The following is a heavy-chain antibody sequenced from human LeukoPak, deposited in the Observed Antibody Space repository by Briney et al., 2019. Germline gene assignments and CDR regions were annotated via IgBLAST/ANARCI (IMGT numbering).Heavy chain of an antibody. D-gene: IGHD2-15*01. CDR3: ARGRYCSADTCSGGDAFDI. CDR2: IYYSGST. V-gene: IGHV4-39*07. CDR1: GASISSGSYY. Sequence: PSETLSLTCTVSGASISSGSYYWGWIRQPPGKGLEWIGTIYYSGSTYYNPSLKSRLTISVDTSRNQFSLRLSSVTAADTAVHYCARGRYCSADTCSGGDAFDIWGQGTMASVSS. J-gene: IGHJ3*02.